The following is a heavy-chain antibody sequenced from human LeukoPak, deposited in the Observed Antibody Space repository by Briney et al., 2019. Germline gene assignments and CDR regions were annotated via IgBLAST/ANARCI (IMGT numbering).Heavy chain of an antibody. Sequence: SETLSLTCAVYGGSFSGYYWSWIRQPPGKGLEWIGEINHSGSTNYNPSLKSRVTISVDTSKNQFSLKLSSVTAADTAVYYCARVASSSWYYSDYWGQGSLVTVSS. CDR1: GGSFSGYY. CDR3: ARVASSSWYYSDY. J-gene: IGHJ4*02. CDR2: INHSGST. V-gene: IGHV4-34*01. D-gene: IGHD6-13*01.